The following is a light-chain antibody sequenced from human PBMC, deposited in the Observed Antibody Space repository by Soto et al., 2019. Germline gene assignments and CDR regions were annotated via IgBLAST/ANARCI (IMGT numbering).Light chain of an antibody. J-gene: IGKJ1*01. CDR2: GAS. CDR1: QSVTSSY. CDR3: QHYDSSPRT. Sequence: EIVLTQSPGTLSLSPGERATLSCMASQSVTSSYLAWYQQKPGQAPRLLIYGASSRATGIPDRFSGSGSGTDFTLTISRLEPEDFAVYYCQHYDSSPRTFGQGTKVEIK. V-gene: IGKV3-20*01.